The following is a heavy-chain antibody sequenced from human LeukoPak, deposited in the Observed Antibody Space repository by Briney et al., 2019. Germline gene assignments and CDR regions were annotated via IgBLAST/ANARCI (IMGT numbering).Heavy chain of an antibody. D-gene: IGHD4/OR15-4a*01. J-gene: IGHJ4*02. CDR2: ISGYNDNA. V-gene: IGHV1-18*01. Sequence: GASVKVSCKASGYTFTSYGISWVRQAPGQGLEWMGWISGYNDNAKYAQKVLGGVTMTTDTSTSTAYMEVRSLRSDDTAVYYCVRDLGFGALDYWGQGTLVIVSS. CDR1: GYTFTSYG. CDR3: VRDLGFGALDY.